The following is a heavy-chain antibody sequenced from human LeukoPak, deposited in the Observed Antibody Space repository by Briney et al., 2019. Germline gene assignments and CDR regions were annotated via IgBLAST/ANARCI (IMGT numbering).Heavy chain of an antibody. J-gene: IGHJ4*02. Sequence: SGGSLRLSCAASGFTFSSYWMSWVRQAPGKGLEWVANIKQDGSEKYYVDSVKGRFTISRDNAKNSLYLQMNSLRAEDTAVYYCARGDILTETYYFDYWGQGTLVTVSS. CDR1: GFTFSSYW. D-gene: IGHD3-9*01. CDR3: ARGDILTETYYFDY. CDR2: IKQDGSEK. V-gene: IGHV3-7*01.